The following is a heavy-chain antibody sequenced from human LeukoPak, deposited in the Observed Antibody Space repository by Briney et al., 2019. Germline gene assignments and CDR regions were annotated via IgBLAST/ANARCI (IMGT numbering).Heavy chain of an antibody. J-gene: IGHJ6*03. CDR2: INASGGST. V-gene: IGHV3-23*01. D-gene: IGHD3-10*01. Sequence: GGSLRLSCAASGFTLSSYAMSWVRQAPGEGLEWGSSINASGGSTNYADSVKGRFTISRDNSKNTVYLQMNSLRAEDTAVYYCAKVMKGSERLTMVRGVIIKTAGLYYMDVWGKGTTVTVSS. CDR3: AKVMKGSERLTMVRGVIIKTAGLYYMDV. CDR1: GFTLSSYA.